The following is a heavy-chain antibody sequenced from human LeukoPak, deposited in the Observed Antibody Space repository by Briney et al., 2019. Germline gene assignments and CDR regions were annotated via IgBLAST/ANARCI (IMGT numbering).Heavy chain of an antibody. V-gene: IGHV1-2*02. Sequence: ASVKVSCKASGYTFTGYYMHWVRQAPGQGLEWMEWINPNSGGTNYAQKFQGRVTMTRDTSISTAYMELSRLRSDDTAVYYCARSPPPGQQPRLGFGYWGQGTLVTVSS. D-gene: IGHD6-13*01. CDR1: GYTFTGYY. CDR3: ARSPPPGQQPRLGFGY. CDR2: INPNSGGT. J-gene: IGHJ4*02.